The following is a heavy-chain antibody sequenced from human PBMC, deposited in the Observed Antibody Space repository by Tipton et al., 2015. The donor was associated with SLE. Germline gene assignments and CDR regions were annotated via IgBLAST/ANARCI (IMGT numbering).Heavy chain of an antibody. J-gene: IGHJ5*02. Sequence: SLRLSCAASGFTFSSYAMSWVRQGPGKGLEWGASISGSGDRTDFADSVKGRLTVSRDNSKNTLYLQVNSLRAGDTAVYYCARERVGATTWFDPWGQGTLVTVPS. CDR3: ARERVGATTWFDP. CDR1: GFTFSSYA. CDR2: ISGSGDRT. V-gene: IGHV3-23*01. D-gene: IGHD1-26*01.